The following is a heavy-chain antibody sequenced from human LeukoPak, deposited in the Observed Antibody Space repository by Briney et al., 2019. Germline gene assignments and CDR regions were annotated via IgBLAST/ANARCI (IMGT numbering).Heavy chain of an antibody. V-gene: IGHV3-33*08. J-gene: IGHJ3*02. CDR3: ARGRATTGTAVVGAFDI. CDR2: ICYDGSNK. CDR1: GFTFSSYG. Sequence: PEGFLRLSCAASGFTFSSYGMHWVRQAPGKGLELVAVICYDGSNKYNADSVKGRFTISRDNSNNTLYLQMNSLSADDTALYHCARGRATTGTAVVGAFDIWGRGTMVIVSS. D-gene: IGHD1-1*01.